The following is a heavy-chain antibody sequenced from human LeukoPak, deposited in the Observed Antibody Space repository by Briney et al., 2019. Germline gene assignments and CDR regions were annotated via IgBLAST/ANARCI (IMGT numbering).Heavy chain of an antibody. CDR1: GESFSGYY. CDR2: INHSGST. V-gene: IGHV4-34*01. Sequence: SETLSLTCAVYGESFSGYYWSWIRQPPGKGLEWIGEINHSGSTNYNPSLKSRVTISVDTSKNQFSLKLSSVTAADTAVYYCARVQYYYDSSGLRLVWYFDLWGRGTLVTVSS. D-gene: IGHD3-22*01. J-gene: IGHJ2*01. CDR3: ARVQYYYDSSGLRLVWYFDL.